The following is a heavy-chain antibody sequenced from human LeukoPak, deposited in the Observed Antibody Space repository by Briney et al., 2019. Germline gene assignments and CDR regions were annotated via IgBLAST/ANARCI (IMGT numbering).Heavy chain of an antibody. CDR3: ARPAYYYDSSGYYGGGY. V-gene: IGHV4-34*01. CDR2: INHSGST. Sequence: SETLSLTCAVYGGSFSGYYWSWIRQPPGKGLEWIGEINHSGSTNYNPSLKSRVTISVDTSENQFSLKLSSVTAADTAVYYCARPAYYYDSSGYYGGGYWGQGTLVTVSS. CDR1: GGSFSGYY. D-gene: IGHD3-22*01. J-gene: IGHJ4*02.